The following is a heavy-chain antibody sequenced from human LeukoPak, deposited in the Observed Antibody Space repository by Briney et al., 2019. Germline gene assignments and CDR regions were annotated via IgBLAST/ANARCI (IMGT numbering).Heavy chain of an antibody. V-gene: IGHV3-9*01. CDR1: GFTFDDYA. CDR3: AKVVEATTLAGYYFDY. Sequence: GRSLRLSCAASGFTFDDYAMHWVRQAPGKGLEWVSGISWNSGSIGYADSVKGRFTISRDNAKNSLYLQMNSLRAEDTALYYCAKVVEATTLAGYYFDYWGQGTLVTVSS. D-gene: IGHD1-26*01. J-gene: IGHJ4*02. CDR2: ISWNSGSI.